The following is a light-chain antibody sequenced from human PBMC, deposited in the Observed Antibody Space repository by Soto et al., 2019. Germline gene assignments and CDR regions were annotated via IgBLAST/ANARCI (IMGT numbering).Light chain of an antibody. J-gene: IGLJ1*01. V-gene: IGLV1-44*01. CDR3: AAWDDSLNGQGV. CDR2: SNN. Sequence: QSALTQPPSAYGTPGQRVTISCSRSSSNIGSNTVNWYQQLPGTAPKLLIYSNNQRPSGVPDRFSGSKSGTSASLAISGLQSEDEADYYCAAWDDSLNGQGVFGTGTKVTVL. CDR1: SSNIGSNT.